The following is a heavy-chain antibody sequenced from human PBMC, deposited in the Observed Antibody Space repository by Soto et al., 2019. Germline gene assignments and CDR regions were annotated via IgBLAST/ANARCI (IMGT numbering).Heavy chain of an antibody. Sequence: QVQLVESGGGVVQPGKSLRLSCEASGFDFSRSGMHWVRQAPGKGLEWVAVIWNDGSNKYYGDSVKGRFTISRDNSKSTLYLQMNSLRGEDTTVYYCGRDYQMFYRYFDNWGQGTLVTVSS. J-gene: IGHJ4*02. CDR2: IWNDGSNK. CDR1: GFDFSRSG. V-gene: IGHV3-33*01. D-gene: IGHD3-16*02. CDR3: GRDYQMFYRYFDN.